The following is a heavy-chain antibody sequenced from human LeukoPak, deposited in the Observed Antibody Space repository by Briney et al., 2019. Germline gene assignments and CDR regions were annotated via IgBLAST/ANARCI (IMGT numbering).Heavy chain of an antibody. CDR3: ARDSPRGWSMDV. CDR1: GFTFSYYW. Sequence: GGSLRLSCAASGFTFSYYWMYWVRQAPGKGLEWVASIKLDGSEQYYLGSVKGRFTISRDNARNSLYLQMNSLRAEDTAMYYCARDSPRGWSMDVWGKGTTVTVPS. CDR2: IKLDGSEQ. D-gene: IGHD3-10*01. J-gene: IGHJ6*03. V-gene: IGHV3-7*01.